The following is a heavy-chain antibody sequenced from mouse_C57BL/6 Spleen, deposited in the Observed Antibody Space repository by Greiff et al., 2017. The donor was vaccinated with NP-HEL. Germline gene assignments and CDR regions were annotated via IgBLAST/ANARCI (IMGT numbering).Heavy chain of an antibody. D-gene: IGHD1-1*01. Sequence: VQLQQSGPELVKPGASVKISCKASGYTFTDYYMNWVKQSHGKSLEWIGDINPNNGGTSYNQKFKGKATLTVDKSSSTAYMELRSLTSEDSAVYYCARWGSSYDGYFDYWGQGTTLTVSS. CDR2: INPNNGGT. CDR1: GYTFTDYY. J-gene: IGHJ2*01. CDR3: ARWGSSYDGYFDY. V-gene: IGHV1-26*01.